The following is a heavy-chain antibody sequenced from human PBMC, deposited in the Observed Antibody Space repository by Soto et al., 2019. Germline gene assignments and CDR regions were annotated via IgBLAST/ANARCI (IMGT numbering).Heavy chain of an antibody. D-gene: IGHD3-3*01. CDR1: GYTFTNYA. CDR2: INAGNGNT. V-gene: IGHV1-3*05. CDR3: ARGDDFWGGMDV. J-gene: IGHJ6*02. Sequence: QVQLVQSGAEEKKPGASVKVSCKASGYTFTNYAMHWVRQAPGQRLEWMGWINAGNGNTKYSQKFQGRVTITRETSASTAYMELSSLRFEDTAIYYVARGDDFWGGMDVWGQVSTVTVSS.